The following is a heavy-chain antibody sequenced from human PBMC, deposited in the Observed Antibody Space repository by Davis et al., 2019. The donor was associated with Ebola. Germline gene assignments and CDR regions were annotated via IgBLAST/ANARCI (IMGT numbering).Heavy chain of an antibody. D-gene: IGHD1-26*01. Sequence: GGSLRLSCAASGFTFSSYEMNWVCQAPGKGLEWVSYISSSGSTIYYADSVKGRFTISSDNAKNSLYLQMNSLRAEDTAVYYCARDKVGAIGYYYYGMDVWGQGTTVTVSS. V-gene: IGHV3-48*03. J-gene: IGHJ6*02. CDR1: GFTFSSYE. CDR3: ARDKVGAIGYYYYGMDV. CDR2: ISSSGSTI.